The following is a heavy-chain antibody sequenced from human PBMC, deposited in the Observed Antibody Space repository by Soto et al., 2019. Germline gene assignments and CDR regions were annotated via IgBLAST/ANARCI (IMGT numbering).Heavy chain of an antibody. J-gene: IGHJ4*02. CDR3: ARVVSAGVDY. V-gene: IGHV1-8*01. CDR2: MQPSTGRT. D-gene: IGHD1-26*01. Sequence: ASVKVSCKASGYSFTSLDINWVRQTAGQGLEWMGWMQPSTGRTGYAQKFQGRVTMTRDTSINTAYMELTTLTSDDTAFYYCARVVSAGVDYWGQGTLVTVSS. CDR1: GYSFTSLD.